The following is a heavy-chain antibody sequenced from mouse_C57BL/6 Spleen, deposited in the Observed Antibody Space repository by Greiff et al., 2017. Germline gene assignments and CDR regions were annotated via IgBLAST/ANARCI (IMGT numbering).Heavy chain of an antibody. CDR3: ARGSNSFDY. CDR1: GFTFTDYY. CDR2: IRNKANGYTT. J-gene: IGHJ2*01. V-gene: IGHV7-3*01. D-gene: IGHD2-5*01. Sequence: EVKVVESGGGLVQPGGSLSLSCAASGFTFTDYYMSWVRQPPGKALEWLGFIRNKANGYTTEYSASVKGRFTISRDNSQSILYLQMNALRAEDSATYYCARGSNSFDYWGQGTTLTVSS.